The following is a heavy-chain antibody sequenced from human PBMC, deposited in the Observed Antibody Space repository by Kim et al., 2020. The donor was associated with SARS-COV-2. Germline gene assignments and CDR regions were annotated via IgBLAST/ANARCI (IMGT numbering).Heavy chain of an antibody. D-gene: IGHD6-19*01. CDR2: IYYSGST. Sequence: SETLSLTCTVSGGSISSYYWSWIRQPPGKGLEWIGYIYYSGSTNYNPSLKSRVTISVDTSKNQFSLKLSSVTAADTAVYYCARDREYSSGWYGGLGVWGQGTTVTVSS. V-gene: IGHV4-59*13. J-gene: IGHJ6*02. CDR3: ARDREYSSGWYGGLGV. CDR1: GGSISSYY.